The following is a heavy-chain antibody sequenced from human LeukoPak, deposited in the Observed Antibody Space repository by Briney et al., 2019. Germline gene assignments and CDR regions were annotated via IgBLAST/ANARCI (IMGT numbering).Heavy chain of an antibody. V-gene: IGHV3-72*01. J-gene: IGHJ4*02. CDR3: TRGYSRSGRTYFDY. D-gene: IGHD2-15*01. CDR1: GFTLSDHY. CDR2: SRNKANRYTT. Sequence: GGSLRLSCTASGFTLSDHYMDWVRQAPGKGLEWDGRSRNKANRYTTEYAASVKGRFTISRDDSETSMYLQMNSLETEDTAVYYCTRGYSRSGRTYFDYWGQGTLVTVSS.